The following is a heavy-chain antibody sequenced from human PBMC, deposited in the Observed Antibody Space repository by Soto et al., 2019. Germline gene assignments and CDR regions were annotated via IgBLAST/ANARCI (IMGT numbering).Heavy chain of an antibody. D-gene: IGHD3-9*01. J-gene: IGHJ4*02. CDR1: DDSINSDNYY. CDR3: AILEGLATISYYFDF. Sequence: QLQLQESGPGLLKPSETLSLTCSVSDDSINSDNYYWVCIRQPQGKGLEWIGSIYYRGNAYYNPSLQSRVTSSLDKSRSQFSLKLNSVTAADSAVYFCAILEGLATISYYFDFWGPGALVTVSS. CDR2: IYYRGNA. V-gene: IGHV4-39*01.